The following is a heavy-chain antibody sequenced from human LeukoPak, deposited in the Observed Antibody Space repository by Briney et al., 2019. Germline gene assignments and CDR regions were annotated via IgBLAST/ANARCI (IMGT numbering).Heavy chain of an antibody. V-gene: IGHV4-59*01. CDR2: IYYSGST. CDR3: ARSGYSSSYYFDY. J-gene: IGHJ4*02. Sequence: SETLSLTCTVSGGSISSYYWSWIRQPPGKGLEWIGYIYYSGSTNYNPSLKSRVTISVETSKNQFSLKLSSVTAADTAVYYCARSGYSSSYYFDYWGQGTLVTVSS. D-gene: IGHD6-6*01. CDR1: GGSISSYY.